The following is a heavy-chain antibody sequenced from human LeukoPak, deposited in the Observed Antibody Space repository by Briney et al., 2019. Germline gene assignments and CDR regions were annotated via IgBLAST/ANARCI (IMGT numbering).Heavy chain of an antibody. D-gene: IGHD3-22*01. J-gene: IGHJ2*01. Sequence: PSETLSLTCAVYGGSFSGYYWSWLRQPPGKGLEWIGEINQSGSTNYNPSLKSRVTISVDTSKNQFSLKLSSVTAADTAVYYCARGGYYYDSSGYYFHNWYFDLWGRGTLVTVSS. V-gene: IGHV4-34*01. CDR1: GGSFSGYY. CDR2: INQSGST. CDR3: ARGGYYYDSSGYYFHNWYFDL.